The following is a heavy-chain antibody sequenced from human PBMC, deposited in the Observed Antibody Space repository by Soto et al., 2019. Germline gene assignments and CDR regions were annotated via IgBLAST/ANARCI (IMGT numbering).Heavy chain of an antibody. V-gene: IGHV4-4*02. CDR2: IYHSGST. CDR1: GGSISSSNW. D-gene: IGHD3-10*02. J-gene: IGHJ6*02. Sequence: QVQLQESGPGLVKPSGTLSLTCAVSGGSISSSNWWSWVRQPPGKGLGWIGEIYHSGSTNYNPSRQRRVTISVDQSRNQFSLKLSSVTAADTAVYYCASVRGGEYNAMDVWSQVATVTFYS. CDR3: ASVRGGEYNAMDV.